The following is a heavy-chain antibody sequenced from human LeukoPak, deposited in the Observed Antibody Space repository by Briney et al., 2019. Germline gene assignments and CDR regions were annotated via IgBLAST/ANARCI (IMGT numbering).Heavy chain of an antibody. V-gene: IGHV4-30-2*01. CDR3: ARLQALVAGGYYYYGMDV. J-gene: IGHJ6*02. Sequence: SETLSLTCTVSGGSISSGGYYWSWIRQPPGKGLEWIGCIYHSGSTYYNPSLKSRVTISVDRSKNQSSLKLSSVTAADTAVYYCARLQALVAGGYYYYGMDVWGQGTTVTVSS. CDR2: IYHSGST. D-gene: IGHD6-6*01. CDR1: GGSISSGGYY.